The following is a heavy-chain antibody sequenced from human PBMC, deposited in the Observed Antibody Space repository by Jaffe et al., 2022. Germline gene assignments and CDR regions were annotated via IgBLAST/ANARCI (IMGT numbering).Heavy chain of an antibody. CDR2: ISWDAGTT. D-gene: IGHD2-8*02. Sequence: EVQLVESGGVVVQPGGSLRLSCAASGFTFDDYAMHWVRQAPGKGLEWVSLISWDAGTTYYADSVKGRFIISRDNSKNFLYLQMNRLRTEDSALYYCAKDTGGGNYYHYHMEVWGKGTTVTVSS. CDR3: AKDTGGGNYYHYHMEV. V-gene: IGHV3-43D*04. J-gene: IGHJ6*03. CDR1: GFTFDDYA.